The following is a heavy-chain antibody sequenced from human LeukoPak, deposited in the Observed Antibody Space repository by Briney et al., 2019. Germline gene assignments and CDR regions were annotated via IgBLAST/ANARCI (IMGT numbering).Heavy chain of an antibody. CDR1: GGSISSGGYY. CDR2: IYYSGST. Sequence: SETLSLTCTVSGGSISSGGYYWSWIRQHPGKGLEWIGYIYYSGSTYYNPSLKSRVTISVDTSKNQFSLKLSSVTAADTAVYYCARGATIGYCSGGSCPRAFDIWGQGTMVTASS. CDR3: ARGATIGYCSGGSCPRAFDI. V-gene: IGHV4-31*03. D-gene: IGHD2-15*01. J-gene: IGHJ3*02.